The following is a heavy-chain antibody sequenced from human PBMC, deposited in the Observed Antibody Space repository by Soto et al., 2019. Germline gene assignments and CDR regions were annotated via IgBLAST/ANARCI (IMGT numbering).Heavy chain of an antibody. CDR3: ARDPPPRGGIAALYYFDY. CDR1: GGSISSYY. V-gene: IGHV4-59*01. Sequence: LSLTCTVSGGSISSYYWSWIRQPPGKGLEWIGYIYYSGSTNYNPSLKSRVTISVDTSKNQFSLKLSSVTAADAAVYYCARDPPPRGGIAALYYFDYWGQGTLVTVSS. D-gene: IGHD6-13*01. J-gene: IGHJ4*02. CDR2: IYYSGST.